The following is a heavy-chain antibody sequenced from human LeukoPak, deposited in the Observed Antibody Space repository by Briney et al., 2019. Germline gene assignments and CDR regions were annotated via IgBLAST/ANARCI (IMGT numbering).Heavy chain of an antibody. D-gene: IGHD3-10*02. Sequence: EASVKVSCKASGYTFTSYYMHWVRQATGQGLEWMGWMNPSSGNTGYAQKFQGRVSMTRDTSISTAYMELSSLRSEDTAVYYCARGPVEAVFGVSTEDWGQGTTVTVSS. V-gene: IGHV1-8*02. CDR1: GYTFTSYY. CDR3: ARGPVEAVFGVSTED. CDR2: MNPSSGNT. J-gene: IGHJ6*02.